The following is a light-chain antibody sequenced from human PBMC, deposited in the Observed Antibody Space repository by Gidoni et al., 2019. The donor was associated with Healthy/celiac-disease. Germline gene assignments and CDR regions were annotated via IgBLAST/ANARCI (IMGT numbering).Light chain of an antibody. CDR3: QQYNSYPWP. CDR2: KAS. J-gene: IGKJ1*01. Sequence: DIQMTQSPSTLSASVGDRVTITCRASQSISSWLAWYQQKPGKAPKLLIYKASSLESGVPSRFIGSGSGTEFTLTISSLQPDDFATYYCQQYNSYPWPFGQGTKVEIK. CDR1: QSISSW. V-gene: IGKV1-5*03.